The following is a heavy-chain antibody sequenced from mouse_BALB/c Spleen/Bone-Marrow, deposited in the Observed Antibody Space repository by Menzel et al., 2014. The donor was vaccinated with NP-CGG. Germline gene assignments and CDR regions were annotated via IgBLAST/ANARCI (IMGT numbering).Heavy chain of an antibody. CDR2: IDPYSGGT. CDR1: GYVFTSYN. Sequence: VQLQQSGPELVKPGASVKVSCKASGYVFTSYNMFWVKQSHGKSLEWIGYIDPYSGGTNYNQKFKGEATLTVDKSSNTAYMHLNSLTSEDSAVYYCARELSRAMDYWGQGTSVTVSS. V-gene: IGHV1S135*01. D-gene: IGHD1-1*01. CDR3: ARELSRAMDY. J-gene: IGHJ4*01.